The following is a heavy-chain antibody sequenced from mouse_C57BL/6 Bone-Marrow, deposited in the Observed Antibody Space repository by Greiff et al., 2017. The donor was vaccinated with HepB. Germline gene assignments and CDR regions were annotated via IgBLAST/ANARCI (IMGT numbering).Heavy chain of an antibody. D-gene: IGHD2-3*01. J-gene: IGHJ3*01. Sequence: EVNLVESGGGLVQSGRSLRLSCATSGFTFSDFYMEWVRQAPGKGLEWIAASRNKANDYTTEYSASVKGRFIVSRDTSQSILYLQMNALRAEDTAIYYCARDAHDGYYPAWFAYWGQGTLVTVSA. CDR2: SRNKANDYTT. CDR3: ARDAHDGYYPAWFAY. V-gene: IGHV7-1*01. CDR1: GFTFSDFY.